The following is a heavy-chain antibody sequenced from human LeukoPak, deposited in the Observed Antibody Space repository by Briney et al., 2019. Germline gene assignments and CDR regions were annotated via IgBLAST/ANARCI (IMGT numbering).Heavy chain of an antibody. Sequence: PGGSLRLSCAASGSTFSGSALHWVRQVSGKGLEWIGRIRTKANNYATLYAASVTGRFTFSRDDSKNMAYLQMNSLKPEDTALYYCTKVGTNLGFDSWGQGTLVTVSS. D-gene: IGHD1-26*01. V-gene: IGHV3-73*01. CDR3: TKVGTNLGFDS. CDR2: IRTKANNYAT. CDR1: GSTFSGSA. J-gene: IGHJ4*02.